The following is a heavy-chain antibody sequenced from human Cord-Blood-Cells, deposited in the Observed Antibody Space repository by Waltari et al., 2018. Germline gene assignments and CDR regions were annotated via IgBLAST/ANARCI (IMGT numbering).Heavy chain of an antibody. CDR1: GYSISSGYY. Sequence: QVQLQESGPGLVKPSETLSLTCTVSGYSISSGYYWGWIRQPPGKGLEWIGSIYHSGSTYSNPSLKGGVTISVDTSKNQFSLKLSSVTAADTAVYYCARVSWVEVASYWGQGTLVTVSS. V-gene: IGHV4-38-2*02. J-gene: IGHJ4*02. CDR2: IYHSGST. CDR3: ARVSWVEVASY. D-gene: IGHD2-15*01.